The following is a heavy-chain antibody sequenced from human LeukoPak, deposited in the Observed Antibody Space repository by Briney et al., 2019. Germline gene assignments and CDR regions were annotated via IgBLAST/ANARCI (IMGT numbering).Heavy chain of an antibody. J-gene: IGHJ4*02. V-gene: IGHV3-7*03. CDR1: GFTFSSYW. Sequence: GGSLRLSCAASGFTFSSYWMSWVRQAPGKGLEWVANIKQDGSEKYYVDSVKGRFTISRDNAKNSLYLQMNSLRAEDTAVYYCAKARSAVRGVIGYFDYWGQGTLVTVSS. CDR3: AKARSAVRGVIGYFDY. CDR2: IKQDGSEK. D-gene: IGHD3-10*01.